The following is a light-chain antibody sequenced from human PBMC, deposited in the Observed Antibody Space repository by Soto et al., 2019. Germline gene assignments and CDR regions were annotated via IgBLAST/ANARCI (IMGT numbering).Light chain of an antibody. CDR2: DAS. CDR1: QSVSTNY. V-gene: IGKV3D-20*01. Sequence: EIVLTQSPATLSFSPGERATLFCGASQSVSTNYVAWYQQKPGLAPRLLIYDASSRAAGISHRFSGSGSGTDFTLTISRLEPEDFAVYYCHQYNNWPWTCGQGNKVDIK. CDR3: HQYNNWPWT. J-gene: IGKJ1*01.